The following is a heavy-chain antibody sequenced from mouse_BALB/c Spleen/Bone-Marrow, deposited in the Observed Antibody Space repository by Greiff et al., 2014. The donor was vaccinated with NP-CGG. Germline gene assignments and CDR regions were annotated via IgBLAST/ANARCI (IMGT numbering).Heavy chain of an antibody. V-gene: IGHV14-3*02. J-gene: IGHJ3*01. CDR1: GFNIKDTY. Sequence: VQLQQSGAELVKPGASVKLSCTASGFNIKDTYMHWVKQRPEQGLEWIGRIDPANGNTKYDPKFQGKATITADTSSNTAYLQLSSLTSEDTVVYYCATYYYGSSWGFAYWGQGTLVTVSA. CDR2: IDPANGNT. CDR3: ATYYYGSSWGFAY. D-gene: IGHD1-1*01.